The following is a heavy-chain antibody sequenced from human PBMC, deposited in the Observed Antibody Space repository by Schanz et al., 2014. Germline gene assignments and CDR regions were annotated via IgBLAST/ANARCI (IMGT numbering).Heavy chain of an antibody. D-gene: IGHD6-19*01. Sequence: QVQLVQSGAEVKKPGASVKVSCKASGYTFTSYSIHWVRQAPGQGLEWMGWINVGNGNMKYSQKFQGRVTMTTDTSTSTAYMELRSLRSDDAAVEYCARGEYSSGWYDRDIAHFDYWGQGTLVTVSS. CDR3: ARGEYSSGWYDRDIAHFDY. CDR1: GYTFTSYS. CDR2: INVGNGNM. V-gene: IGHV1-3*01. J-gene: IGHJ4*02.